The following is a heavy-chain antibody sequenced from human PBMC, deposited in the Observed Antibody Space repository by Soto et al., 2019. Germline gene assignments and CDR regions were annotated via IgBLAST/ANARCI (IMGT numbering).Heavy chain of an antibody. V-gene: IGHV2-5*01. CDR1: GVSVSTSGKG. CDR2: ISWHHDK. Sequence: TRTLSCTFSGVSVSTSGKGVGWIRQPPGKALERLALISWHHDKRSSPSLKSRPTITKDTSKNEVVLTRTNKDPVDTATYYSVHSSCGCDCRQSHSCHYYYALDIRGKGSTVPVSS. J-gene: IGHJ6*01. D-gene: IGHD2-21*02. CDR3: VHSSCGCDCRQSHSCHYYYALDI.